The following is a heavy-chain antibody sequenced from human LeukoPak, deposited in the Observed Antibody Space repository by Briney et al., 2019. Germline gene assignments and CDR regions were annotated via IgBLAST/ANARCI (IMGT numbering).Heavy chain of an antibody. CDR1: GGSISSYY. D-gene: IGHD2-21*02. Sequence: NPSETLSLTCTVSGGSISSYYWSWIRQPPGKGLEWIGYIYYSGSTNYNPSLKSRVTISVDTSKNQFSLKLSSVTAADTAVYYCARQGVYCGGDCYPSSFDFWGQGTLVTVSS. CDR3: ARQGVYCGGDCYPSSFDF. V-gene: IGHV4-59*08. CDR2: IYYSGST. J-gene: IGHJ4*02.